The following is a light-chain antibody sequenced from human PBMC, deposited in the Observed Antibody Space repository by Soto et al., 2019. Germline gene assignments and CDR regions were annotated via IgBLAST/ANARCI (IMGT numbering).Light chain of an antibody. J-gene: IGLJ3*02. CDR1: SSNIGSNY. Sequence: QSVLTQPASASGTPGQSVTISCSGSSSNIGSNYVFWYQHLQGTAPKLLIHRNDQRPSGVPDRFSGSVSGTSAYLATSGLRSEDEATYYCAAWDDSLKGWVFGGGTKRTVL. CDR3: AAWDDSLKGWV. CDR2: RND. V-gene: IGLV1-47*01.